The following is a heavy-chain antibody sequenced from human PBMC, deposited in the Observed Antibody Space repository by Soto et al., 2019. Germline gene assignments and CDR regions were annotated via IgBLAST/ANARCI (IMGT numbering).Heavy chain of an antibody. CDR2: IYYSGST. CDR1: GGSISSYY. Sequence: PSETLSLTCTVSGGSISSYYWSWIRQPPGKGLEWIGYIYYSGSTNYNPSLKSRVTISVDTSKNQFSLKLSSVTAADTAVYYCAREYPEGDFDIWGQGTMVTVSS. D-gene: IGHD2-2*01. V-gene: IGHV4-59*01. CDR3: AREYPEGDFDI. J-gene: IGHJ3*02.